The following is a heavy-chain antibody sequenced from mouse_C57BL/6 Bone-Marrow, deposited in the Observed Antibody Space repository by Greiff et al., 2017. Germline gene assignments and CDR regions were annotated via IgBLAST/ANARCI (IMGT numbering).Heavy chain of an antibody. Sequence: QVQLQQPGAELVKPGASVKLSCKASGYTFTSYWMHWVKQRPGQGLEWIGMIHPNSGSTNYNEKVKSKATLTVDKSSSTAYMQLSSLTSEDSAVYDCARGSSPGFAYWGQGTLVTVSA. CDR1: GYTFTSYW. CDR3: ARGSSPGFAY. J-gene: IGHJ3*01. D-gene: IGHD1-1*01. V-gene: IGHV1-64*01. CDR2: IHPNSGST.